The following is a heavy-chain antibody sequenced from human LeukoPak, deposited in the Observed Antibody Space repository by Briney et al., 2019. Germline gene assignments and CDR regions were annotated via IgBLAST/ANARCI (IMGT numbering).Heavy chain of an antibody. Sequence: ASVKVSCKASGYTFTSYGISWVRQAPGQGLEWMGWISAYNGNTNYAQKLQGRVTMTTDTSTSTAYMELRSLRSDDTAVYYCARRLYTSYYDSSGYNWFDPRGQGTLVTVSS. CDR2: ISAYNGNT. V-gene: IGHV1-18*01. CDR3: ARRLYTSYYDSSGYNWFDP. CDR1: GYTFTSYG. J-gene: IGHJ5*02. D-gene: IGHD3-22*01.